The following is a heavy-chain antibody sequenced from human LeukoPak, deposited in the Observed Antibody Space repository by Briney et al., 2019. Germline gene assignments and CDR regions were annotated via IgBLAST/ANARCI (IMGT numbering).Heavy chain of an antibody. D-gene: IGHD2-21*01. V-gene: IGHV4-39*06. CDR2: IFKSGNT. CDR1: GVSFSSNSYF. CDR3: VADQWSSLWFYY. Sequence: SETLSLTCDVSGVSFSSNSYFWGWVRQAPGKGLEWIGSIFKSGNTYYNLSLKGRVTISIDMSKNQIPVKLNSVTAADTAVYYCVADQWSSLWFYYWGQGSLVTVSS. J-gene: IGHJ4*02.